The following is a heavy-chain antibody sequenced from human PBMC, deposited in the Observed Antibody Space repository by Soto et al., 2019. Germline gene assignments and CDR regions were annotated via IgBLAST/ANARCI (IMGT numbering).Heavy chain of an antibody. V-gene: IGHV3-11*06. D-gene: IGHD1-26*01. CDR2: ISSSSSYT. CDR3: ARDPDGYGGSYSGYFDY. J-gene: IGHJ4*02. CDR1: GFTFSDYY. Sequence: GGSLRLSCAASGFTFSDYYMSWIRQAPGKGLEWVSYISSSSSYTNYADSVKGRFTISRDNAKNSLYLQMNSLRAEDTAVYYCARDPDGYGGSYSGYFDYRGQGTLVTVSS.